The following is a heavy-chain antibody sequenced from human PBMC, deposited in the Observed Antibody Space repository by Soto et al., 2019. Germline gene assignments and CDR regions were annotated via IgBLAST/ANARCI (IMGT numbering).Heavy chain of an antibody. CDR1: GGTFSSYT. V-gene: IGHV1-69*04. CDR2: IIPILGIA. J-gene: IGHJ4*02. CDR3: ATDLGIAAAGTGHVFDY. D-gene: IGHD6-13*01. Sequence: EASVKVSCKASGGTFSSYTISWVRQAPGQGLEWMGRIIPILGIANYAQKFQGRVTITADKSTSTAYMELSSLRSEDTAVYYCATDLGIAAAGTGHVFDYWGQGTLVTVSS.